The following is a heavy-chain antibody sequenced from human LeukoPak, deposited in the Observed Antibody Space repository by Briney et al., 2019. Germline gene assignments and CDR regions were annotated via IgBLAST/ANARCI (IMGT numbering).Heavy chain of an antibody. J-gene: IGHJ6*02. Sequence: SETLSLTCTVSGGSISSYYWSWIRQPPGKGLEWIGYIYYSGSTNYNPSLKSRVTISVDTSKNQFSLKLSSVTAADTAVYYCARNTAAGILGGYYGMDVWGQGTTVTVSS. D-gene: IGHD6-13*01. V-gene: IGHV4-59*01. CDR1: GGSISSYY. CDR3: ARNTAAGILGGYYGMDV. CDR2: IYYSGST.